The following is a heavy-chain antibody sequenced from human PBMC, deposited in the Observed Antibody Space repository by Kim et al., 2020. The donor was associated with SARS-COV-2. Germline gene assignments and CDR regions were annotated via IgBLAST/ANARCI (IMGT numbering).Heavy chain of an antibody. Sequence: ASVKVSCRVSGYMVTALSMHWVRQPPGKGLEWMGGFAPEEGETIYPQRFQSRVTMTEDASTDTAYMDLSSLTPEDTAVYYCATTVEPPRRRGAALRVAGATPAYISFALWGQGTQVTVSS. CDR3: ATTVEPPRRRGAALRVAGATPAYISFAL. J-gene: IGHJ5*02. CDR2: FAPEEGET. V-gene: IGHV1-24*01. CDR1: GYMVTALS. D-gene: IGHD2-21*01.